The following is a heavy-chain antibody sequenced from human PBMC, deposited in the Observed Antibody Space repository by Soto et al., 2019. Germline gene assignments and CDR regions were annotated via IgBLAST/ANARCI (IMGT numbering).Heavy chain of an antibody. CDR3: VRQGIDYLHGLVDV. CDR2: VYYTGDT. Sequence: QVQLQQSGPRLVKPSETLSLTCTVSSGPDRSHNWGWIRQPPGRGLEWIGYVYYTGDTAYNPSLRGRSPIPADTSTNDISLTLNSVTAADTAVYYCVRQGIDYLHGLVDVWGQGTTVSVSS. V-gene: IGHV4-59*08. D-gene: IGHD4-17*01. CDR1: SGPDRSHN. J-gene: IGHJ6*02.